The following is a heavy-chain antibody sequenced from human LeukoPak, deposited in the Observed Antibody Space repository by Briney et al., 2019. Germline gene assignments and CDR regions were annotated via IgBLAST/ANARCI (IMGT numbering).Heavy chain of an antibody. Sequence: PRGALRHSCAASRFTFSSSAMSWGPPTPGERREWVSPISGSGSYTYYAESVKGRFTISRDKSKDTLYLQMNSLRAEDAAVYYCARDWYDYWGQGTLVTVSS. CDR2: ISGSGSYT. CDR1: RFTFSSSA. V-gene: IGHV3-23*01. D-gene: IGHD6-13*01. J-gene: IGHJ4*02. CDR3: ARDWYDY.